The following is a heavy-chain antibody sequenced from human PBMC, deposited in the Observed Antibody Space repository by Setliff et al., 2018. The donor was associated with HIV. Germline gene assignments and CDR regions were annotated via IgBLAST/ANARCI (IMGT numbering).Heavy chain of an antibody. CDR3: ARRSTVARGVVCFDL. CDR1: GDSMRTNY. V-gene: IGHV4-59*08. J-gene: IGHJ5*02. Sequence: PSETLSLTCSVSGDSMRTNYWTWIRQSPGKGLEWIGHVDYSGSSTYNPSLNSRVTLSIDTSKSQFSLRLSSVTAADTALYYCARRSTVARGVVCFDLWGQGTQVTVSS. CDR2: VDYSGSS. D-gene: IGHD3-10*01.